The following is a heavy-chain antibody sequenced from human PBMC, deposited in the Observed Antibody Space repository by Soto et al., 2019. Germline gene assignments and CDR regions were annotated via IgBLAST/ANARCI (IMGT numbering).Heavy chain of an antibody. CDR3: ARDSGYSGYDLLNYYYYGMDV. CDR2: INWNGGSI. J-gene: IGHJ6*02. Sequence: GGSLRLSCAVSGITFKEYGMSWVRQTPGKGLQWVAGINWNGGSIGYADSVKGRFTISRDNAKNSLYLQMNSLRAEDTAVYYCARDSGYSGYDLLNYYYYGMDVWGQGNTVTVSS. V-gene: IGHV3-20*04. D-gene: IGHD5-12*01. CDR1: GITFKEYG.